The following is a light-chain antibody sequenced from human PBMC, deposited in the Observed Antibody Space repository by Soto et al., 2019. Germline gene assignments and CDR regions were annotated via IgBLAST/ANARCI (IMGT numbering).Light chain of an antibody. CDR2: YDD. Sequence: VLTQPPSVSEAPRQRVTISCSGSSSNIGNNAVNWYQQLPGKAPKLLIYYDDLLPSGVSDRFSGSKSGASASLAISGLQSEDEADYYCAAWDDSLNGPNYVFGTGTKVTVL. CDR1: SSNIGNNA. V-gene: IGLV1-36*01. J-gene: IGLJ1*01. CDR3: AAWDDSLNGPNYV.